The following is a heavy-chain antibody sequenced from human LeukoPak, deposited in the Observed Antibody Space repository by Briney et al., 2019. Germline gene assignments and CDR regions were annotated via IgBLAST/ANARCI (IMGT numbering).Heavy chain of an antibody. CDR2: ISSSGSTI. D-gene: IGHD5-24*01. CDR1: GFTFSSYE. CDR3: ARERQLGTKPNDAFDI. Sequence: PGGSLRLSCAASGFTFSSYEMNWVRQAPGKGLEWVSYISSSGSTIYYADSVKGRFTISRDNAKNSLYLQMNSLRAEDTAVYYCARERQLGTKPNDAFDIWGQGTMVTVSS. V-gene: IGHV3-48*03. J-gene: IGHJ3*02.